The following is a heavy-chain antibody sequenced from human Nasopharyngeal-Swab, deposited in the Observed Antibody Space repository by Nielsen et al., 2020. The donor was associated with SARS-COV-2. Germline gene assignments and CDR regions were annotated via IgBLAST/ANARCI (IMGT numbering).Heavy chain of an antibody. CDR3: ATPIKPLAEIKY. V-gene: IGHV1-24*01. Sequence: ASVKVSCKVSGYTLTELSMHWVRQAPGKGLEWMGGFDPEDGETIYAQKFQGRVTMTEDTSTDTAYMELSSLRSEDTAVYYCATPIKPLAEIKYWSQGTLVTVSS. CDR2: FDPEDGET. J-gene: IGHJ4*02. D-gene: IGHD6-19*01. CDR1: GYTLTELS.